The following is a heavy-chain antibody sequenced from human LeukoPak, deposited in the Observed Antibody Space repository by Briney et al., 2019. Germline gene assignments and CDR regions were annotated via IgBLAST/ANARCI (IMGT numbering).Heavy chain of an antibody. CDR1: GFTFSSYG. D-gene: IGHD3-16*01. CDR2: INSNGRST. J-gene: IGHJ4*02. CDR3: AKWQDSTYWGYFDY. V-gene: IGHV3-23*01. Sequence: WGSLRLSCAASGFTFSSYGMSWVRQAPGKGLEWVSAINSNGRSTNYADSVKGRFTISRDNSKNTLYLQMNSLRAEDTALYYCAKWQDSTYWGYFDYWGQGPLVTVSS.